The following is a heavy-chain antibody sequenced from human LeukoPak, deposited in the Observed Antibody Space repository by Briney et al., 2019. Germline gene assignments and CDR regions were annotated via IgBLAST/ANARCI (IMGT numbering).Heavy chain of an antibody. CDR1: GGSLSGYY. CDR3: ARAGAFVGDFWSGYHNWFDP. J-gene: IGHJ5*02. CDR2: INHSGST. V-gene: IGHV4-34*01. D-gene: IGHD3-3*01. Sequence: KPSETLSLTCAVYGGSLSGYYWSWIRQPPGKGLEWIGEINHSGSTNYNPSLKSRVTISVDTSKNQFSLKLSSVTAADTAVYYCARAGAFVGDFWSGYHNWFDPWGQGTLVTVSS.